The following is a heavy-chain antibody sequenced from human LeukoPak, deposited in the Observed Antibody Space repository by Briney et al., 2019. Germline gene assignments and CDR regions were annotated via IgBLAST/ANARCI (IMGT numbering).Heavy chain of an antibody. CDR3: ARGIYDASGYYLPD. J-gene: IGHJ4*02. Sequence: PGGSLRLSCTASGITFSSYWMSWVRQAPGKGLERVANINQDGRGQYYADSVRGRFTISRDNTKNSLYLQVSSLRAEDTAIYYCARGIYDASGYYLPDWGQGTLVTVS. CDR1: GITFSSYW. CDR2: INQDGRGQ. V-gene: IGHV3-7*01. D-gene: IGHD3-22*01.